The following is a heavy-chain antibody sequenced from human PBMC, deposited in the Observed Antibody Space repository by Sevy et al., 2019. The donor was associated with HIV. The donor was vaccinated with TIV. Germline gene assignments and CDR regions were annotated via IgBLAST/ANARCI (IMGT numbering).Heavy chain of an antibody. CDR2: ISYDGSNK. J-gene: IGHJ4*02. CDR3: AKSRRRAVAGTCFDY. CDR1: GFTFSSYG. V-gene: IGHV3-30*18. Sequence: GGSLRLSCAASGFTFSSYGMHWVRQAPGKGLEWVAVISYDGSNKYYADSVKGRFTISRDNSKNTLYLQMNSLRAEDTAVYYCAKSRRRAVAGTCFDYWGQGTLVTVSS. D-gene: IGHD6-19*01.